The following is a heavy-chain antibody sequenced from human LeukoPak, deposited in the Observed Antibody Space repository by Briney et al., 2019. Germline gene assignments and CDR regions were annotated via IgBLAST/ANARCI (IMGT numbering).Heavy chain of an antibody. V-gene: IGHV1-2*02. CDR3: ARRAREYSHDAFDI. Sequence: ASVKVSCKASGYTFTSYAMNWVRQAPGQGLEWMGWINPNSRGTDSAQKFQGRFSMTRDTSISTAYMELSRLRSDDTAVYYCARRAREYSHDAFDIWGQGTMVTVSS. D-gene: IGHD5-18*01. CDR2: INPNSRGT. J-gene: IGHJ3*02. CDR1: GYTFTSYA.